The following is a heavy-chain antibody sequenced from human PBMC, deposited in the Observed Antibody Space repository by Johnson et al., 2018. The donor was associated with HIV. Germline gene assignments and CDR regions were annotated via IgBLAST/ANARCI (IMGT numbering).Heavy chain of an antibody. Sequence: VQLVESGGGLVQPGRSLRLSCAASGFTFDDYAMHWVRQAPGKGLEWVSGISWNSGIIGYAYSVKGRFTITRDNAKNSLYLQMNSLRAEDTALYYCAKGQGYSYDLSSPFDIWGQGTMVTVSS. D-gene: IGHD5-18*01. CDR2: ISWNSGII. CDR3: AKGQGYSYDLSSPFDI. V-gene: IGHV3-9*01. J-gene: IGHJ3*02. CDR1: GFTFDDYA.